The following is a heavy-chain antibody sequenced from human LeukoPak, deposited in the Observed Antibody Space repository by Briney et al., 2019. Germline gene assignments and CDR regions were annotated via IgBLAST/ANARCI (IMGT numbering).Heavy chain of an antibody. CDR2: IWSDGSNK. CDR3: VRAAGPFDN. Sequence: GGSLRLSCAASGLMFSSYGMHWVRQAPGKGLEWVAVIWSDGSNKYYADSVKGRFTISRDNSKNTLYLQMNNLRVEDTALYYCVRAAGPFDNWGQGTLVTVSS. D-gene: IGHD6-13*01. CDR1: GLMFSSYG. J-gene: IGHJ4*02. V-gene: IGHV3-33*01.